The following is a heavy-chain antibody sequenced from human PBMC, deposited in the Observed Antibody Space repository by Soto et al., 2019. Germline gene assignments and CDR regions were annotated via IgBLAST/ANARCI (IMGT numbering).Heavy chain of an antibody. V-gene: IGHV4-61*01. CDR1: GGSVSSGSHY. Sequence: QVQLHESGPGLVKSSETLSLTCTVSGGSVSSGSHYWSWIRQPPGKGLEWIGYIDNSGSTNYKPSLKSRITISVDTSKNQFSLKLSPVTAADTAVYYCARAVRGLSPLDPWGQGTLVSVSS. D-gene: IGHD3-10*01. J-gene: IGHJ5*02. CDR3: ARAVRGLSPLDP. CDR2: IDNSGST.